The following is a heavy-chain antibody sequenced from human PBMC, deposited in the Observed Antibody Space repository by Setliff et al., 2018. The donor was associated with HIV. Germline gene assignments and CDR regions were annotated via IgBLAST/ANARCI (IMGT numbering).Heavy chain of an antibody. CDR1: GYTITGHF. D-gene: IGHD3-10*01. Sequence: GASVKVSCKTAGYTITGHFIHWMRQAPGQGLEWMGWINPNSGATDYAWRFEDRVTMTSDTSIRTVYMELSSLRSDDTAVYYCARDTAIGWYGESKMSDFWGQGTLVTVSS. V-gene: IGHV1-2*02. J-gene: IGHJ4*02. CDR3: ARDTAIGWYGESKMSDF. CDR2: INPNSGAT.